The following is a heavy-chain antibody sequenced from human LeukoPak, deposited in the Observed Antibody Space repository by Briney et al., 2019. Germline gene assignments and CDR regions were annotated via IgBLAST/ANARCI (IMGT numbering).Heavy chain of an antibody. CDR2: INHSGST. CDR1: GGSFSGYY. J-gene: IGHJ5*02. Sequence: SETLSLTCAVYGGSFSGYYWSWIRQPPGKGLEWIGEINHSGSTNYNPSLKGRVTISVDTSKNQFSLKLSSVTAADTAVYYCARTLYYYDSRQRGKKFDPWGQGTLVTVSS. V-gene: IGHV4-34*01. CDR3: ARTLYYYDSRQRGKKFDP. D-gene: IGHD3-22*01.